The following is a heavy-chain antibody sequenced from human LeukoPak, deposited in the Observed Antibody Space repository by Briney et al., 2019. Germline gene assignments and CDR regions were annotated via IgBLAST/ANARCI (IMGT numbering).Heavy chain of an antibody. CDR3: ARISSSWHYFDY. D-gene: IGHD6-13*01. CDR2: ISGSGGST. J-gene: IGHJ4*02. CDR1: GFTFSSYG. Sequence: GGTLRLSCAASGFTFSSYGMSWVRQAPGKGLEWVSAISGSGGSTYYADSVKGRFTISRHNAKNSLYLQMNSLRAEDTAVYYCARISSSWHYFDYWGQGTLVTVS. V-gene: IGHV3-23*01.